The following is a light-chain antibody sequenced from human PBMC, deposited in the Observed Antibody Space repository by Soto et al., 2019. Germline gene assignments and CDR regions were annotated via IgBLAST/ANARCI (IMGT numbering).Light chain of an antibody. Sequence: QSVLTQPPSVSAAPGQKVTISCSGSSSNIGNNYVSWYQQLPGTAPKLLIYDNNKRPSGIPDRFSGSKSGTSATLGITGLQTGDEAEYYCGTWDSSLSAHVVFGGGTTLSVL. CDR1: SSNIGNNY. V-gene: IGLV1-51*01. J-gene: IGLJ2*01. CDR3: GTWDSSLSAHVV. CDR2: DNN.